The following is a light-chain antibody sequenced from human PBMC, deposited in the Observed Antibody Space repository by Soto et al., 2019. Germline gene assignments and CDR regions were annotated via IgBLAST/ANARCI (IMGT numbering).Light chain of an antibody. CDR2: GAT. Sequence: DIQLTQSPSFLSASVGDRVTITCRASQGIRNYLAWYQQKPGKAPTVVIYGATTLQSGVPSRFSGSGSGTEFTLTISSLQPEDSATYYCQQLNSSPLTFGQGTKLEIK. CDR3: QQLNSSPLT. J-gene: IGKJ2*01. CDR1: QGIRNY. V-gene: IGKV1-9*01.